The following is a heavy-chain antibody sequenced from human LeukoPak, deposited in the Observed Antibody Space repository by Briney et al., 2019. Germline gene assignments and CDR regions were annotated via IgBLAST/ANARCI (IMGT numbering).Heavy chain of an antibody. V-gene: IGHV1-18*01. Sequence: GASVKVSCKASGYTFTSYGISWVRQAPGQGLEWMGWISASNGNTNYAQKLQGRVTMTTDTSTSTADMELRSLRSDDTAVYYCARVDTVNAFDIWGQGTMVTVSS. CDR1: GYTFTSYG. CDR2: ISASNGNT. J-gene: IGHJ3*02. CDR3: ARVDTVNAFDI. D-gene: IGHD4-17*01.